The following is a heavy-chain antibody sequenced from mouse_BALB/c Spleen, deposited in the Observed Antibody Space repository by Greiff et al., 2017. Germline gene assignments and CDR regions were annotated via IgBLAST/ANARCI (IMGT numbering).Heavy chain of an antibody. J-gene: IGHJ2*01. D-gene: IGHD1-1*01. CDR1: GFSLTSYG. CDR2: IWAGGST. CDR3: ARDDDGSSRGYYFDY. Sequence: VKLQESGPGLVAPSQSLSITCTVSGFSLTSYGVHWVRQPPGKGLEWLGVIWAGGSTNYNSALMSRLSISKDNSKSQVFLKMNSLQTDDTAMYYCARDDDGSSRGYYFDYWGQGTTLTVSS. V-gene: IGHV2-9*02.